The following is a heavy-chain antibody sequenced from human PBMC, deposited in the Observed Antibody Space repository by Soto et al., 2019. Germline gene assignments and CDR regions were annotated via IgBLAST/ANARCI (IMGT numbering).Heavy chain of an antibody. J-gene: IGHJ6*02. D-gene: IGHD3-3*01. V-gene: IGHV3-21*01. CDR1: GFTFSSYS. CDR3: ARNDFWRGHHPLNYYYGMDV. Sequence: PGGSLRLSCAASGFTFSSYSMNWVRQAPGKGLEWVSSISSSSSYIYYADSVKGRFTISGDNAKNSMYPQMNSLRAEDTAVYYCARNDFWRGHHPLNYYYGMDVWGQGTTVNVSS. CDR2: ISSSSSYI.